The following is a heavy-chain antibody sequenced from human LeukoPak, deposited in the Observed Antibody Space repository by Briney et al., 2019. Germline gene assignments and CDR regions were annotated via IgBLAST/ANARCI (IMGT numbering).Heavy chain of an antibody. D-gene: IGHD1-26*01. Sequence: GGSLRLSCAASGFTFSSYAMSWVRQAPGKGLEWVSAISGSGGSTYYADSVKGGFTISRDNSKNTLYLQMNSLRAEDTAVYYCAKIGGNPQWELVHDAFDIWGQGTMVTVSS. V-gene: IGHV3-23*01. CDR1: GFTFSSYA. J-gene: IGHJ3*02. CDR2: ISGSGGST. CDR3: AKIGGNPQWELVHDAFDI.